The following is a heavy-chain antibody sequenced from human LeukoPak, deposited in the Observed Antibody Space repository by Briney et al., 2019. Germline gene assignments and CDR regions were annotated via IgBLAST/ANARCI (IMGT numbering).Heavy chain of an antibody. CDR3: ASRGWNGFFDY. D-gene: IGHD1-1*01. J-gene: IGHJ4*02. CDR1: GGSISSYY. V-gene: IGHV4-59*01. CDR2: IYYSGST. Sequence: SETLSLTCTVSGGSISSYYWSWIRQPPGKGLEWIGYIYYSGSTNYNPSLKSRVTISVDTSKNQSSLKLSSVTAADTAVYYCASRGWNGFFDYWGQGTLVTVSS.